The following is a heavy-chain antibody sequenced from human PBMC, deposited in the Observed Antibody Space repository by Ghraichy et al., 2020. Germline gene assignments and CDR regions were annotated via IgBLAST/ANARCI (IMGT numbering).Heavy chain of an antibody. CDR1: GFTFDDHG. V-gene: IGHV3-9*01. D-gene: IGHD6-19*01. Sequence: LSLTCAASGFTFDDHGMHWVRQAPGKGLEWASGISWNSGRIGYADSVKGRFTISRDNAKNSLYLEMNSLRTEDTAFYYCAKDYSSGSYYYYGMDVWGPGTTVTVSS. CDR2: ISWNSGRI. J-gene: IGHJ6*02. CDR3: AKDYSSGSYYYYGMDV.